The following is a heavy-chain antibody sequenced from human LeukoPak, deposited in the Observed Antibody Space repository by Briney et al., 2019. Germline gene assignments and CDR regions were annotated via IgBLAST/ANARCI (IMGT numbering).Heavy chain of an antibody. CDR2: IYTSGST. D-gene: IGHD3-10*01. CDR3: ARDPSYYGSGSYYDY. Sequence: SETLSLTCTVSGGSISSYYWGWIRQPAGKGLEWIGRIYTSGSTNYNPSLKSRVTMSVDTSKNQFSLKLSSVTAADTAVYYCARDPSYYGSGSYYDYWGQGTLVTVSS. V-gene: IGHV4-4*07. CDR1: GGSISSYY. J-gene: IGHJ4*02.